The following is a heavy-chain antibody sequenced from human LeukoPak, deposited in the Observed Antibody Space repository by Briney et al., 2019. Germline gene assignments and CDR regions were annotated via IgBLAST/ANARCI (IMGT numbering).Heavy chain of an antibody. Sequence: GRSLRLSCAASGFTFSSYGMHWVRQAPGKGLEWVAVIWYDGSNKYYADSVKGRFTIPRDDSKNTLYLQMNSLRAEDTAVYYCARGYCSGGSCYRYYFDYWGQGTLVTVSS. D-gene: IGHD2-15*01. J-gene: IGHJ4*02. CDR1: GFTFSSYG. V-gene: IGHV3-33*01. CDR2: IWYDGSNK. CDR3: ARGYCSGGSCYRYYFDY.